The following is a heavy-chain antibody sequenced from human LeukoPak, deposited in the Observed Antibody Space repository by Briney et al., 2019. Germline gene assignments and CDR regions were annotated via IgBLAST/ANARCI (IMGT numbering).Heavy chain of an antibody. CDR3: ARDRHYDFWSGYDAFDV. J-gene: IGHJ3*01. CDR2: INAGNGNI. CDR1: GYTFTSYA. D-gene: IGHD3-3*01. Sequence: ASVKVSCEASGYTFTSYAIHGVRQAPGQRLEWMGWINAGNGNIIYSQKFRGRVTVTRDTSASTAYMELSTLTSEDTAVYYCARDRHYDFWSGYDAFDVWGQGTMVTVSS. V-gene: IGHV1-3*01.